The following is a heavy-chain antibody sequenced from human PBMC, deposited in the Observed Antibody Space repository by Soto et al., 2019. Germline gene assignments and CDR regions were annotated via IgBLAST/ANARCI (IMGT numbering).Heavy chain of an antibody. CDR3: ARDRERGYSYGHDAFDI. CDR1: RCTFSSYT. Sequence: GRCRRLPWAASRCTFSSYTMHRVRQAAGQDLERVAVIQYDESKKYYAGAVKGLVTISRDNSKNTLYLQMNSLRAENTAVHYCARDRERGYSYGHDAFDIWGQGTMVTVS. J-gene: IGHJ3*02. D-gene: IGHD5-18*01. V-gene: IGHV3-30-3*01. CDR2: IQYDESKK.